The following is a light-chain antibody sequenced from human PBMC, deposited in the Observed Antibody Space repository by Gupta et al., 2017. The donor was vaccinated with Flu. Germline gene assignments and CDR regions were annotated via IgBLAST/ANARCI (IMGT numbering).Light chain of an antibody. CDR3: GKWDRSIRVGV. CDR2: DDN. J-gene: IGLJ2*01. CDR1: SDNMGKRD. Sequence: KVTIYCSGGSDNMGKRDVAWYQQIPGQAPKIIIYDDNRRPSGIPVRLSGSKSGNSATLGINGIKTGDEAEYYCGKWDRSIRVGVFGGGPKLTVL. V-gene: IGLV1-51*02.